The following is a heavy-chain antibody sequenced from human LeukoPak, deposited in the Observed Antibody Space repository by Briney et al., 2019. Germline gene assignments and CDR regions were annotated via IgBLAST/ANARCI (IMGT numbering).Heavy chain of an antibody. V-gene: IGHV1-2*02. CDR2: INPNSGDT. D-gene: IGHD3-10*01. J-gene: IGHJ6*02. Sequence: GASVKVSCKASGYTFAAYYIHWVRQAPGQGPEWMGWINPNSGDTKFAQKFQGRVTMTRDTSINTAYMELSRLRSDDTAMYYCARASKGDGRRAWFGELLHSLYGMDVWGQGTTVTVSS. CDR1: GYTFAAYY. CDR3: ARASKGDGRRAWFGELLHSLYGMDV.